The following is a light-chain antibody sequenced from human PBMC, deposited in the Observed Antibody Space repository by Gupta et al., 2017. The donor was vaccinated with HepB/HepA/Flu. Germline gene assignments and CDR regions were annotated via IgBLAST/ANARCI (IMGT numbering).Light chain of an antibody. Sequence: EIVMTQSPATLSVSPGERATRSCRASQSDGTALAWYQQRPDQAPRLLIYGASTRATGVSARFSGSGSGTEFTLTVTSLQSDDSAVYYCQQYHDWPPITFGQGTRLEIK. V-gene: IGKV3-15*01. J-gene: IGKJ5*01. CDR3: QQYHDWPPIT. CDR1: QSDGTA. CDR2: GAS.